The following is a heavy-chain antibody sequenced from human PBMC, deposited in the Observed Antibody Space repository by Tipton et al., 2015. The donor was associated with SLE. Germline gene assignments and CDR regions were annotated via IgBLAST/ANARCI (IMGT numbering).Heavy chain of an antibody. CDR1: GFTLSLFS. V-gene: IGHV3-74*01. J-gene: IGHJ6*02. Sequence: SLRLSCAAPGFTLSLFSMHWVRQAPGKGLVWVSHINSDGSIINYADSVKGRFTISRDNAKNTVYLQMNSLRAEDTAVYYCARETKGYGMDVWGQGTTVTVSS. CDR2: INSDGSII. D-gene: IGHD1-14*01. CDR3: ARETKGYGMDV.